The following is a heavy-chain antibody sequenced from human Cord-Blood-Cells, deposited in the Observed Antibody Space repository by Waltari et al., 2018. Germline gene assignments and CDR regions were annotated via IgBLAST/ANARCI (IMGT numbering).Heavy chain of an antibody. D-gene: IGHD3-10*01. CDR1: GFTFSSYA. Sequence: EVQLLESGGGLVQPGGSLRLSCAASGFTFSSYAMSWVRQAPGKGLEWVSAIIGSGGSTYYADAVKGRFTISRDNSKNTLYLQMNSLRAEDTAVYYCTKDNGVWFGELLGRWFDPWGQGTLVTVSS. CDR2: IIGSGGST. V-gene: IGHV3-23*01. CDR3: TKDNGVWFGELLGRWFDP. J-gene: IGHJ5*02.